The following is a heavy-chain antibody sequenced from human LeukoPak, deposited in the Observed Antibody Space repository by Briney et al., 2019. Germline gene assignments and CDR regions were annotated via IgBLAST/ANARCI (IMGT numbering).Heavy chain of an antibody. CDR1: GFTVRSNY. CDR3: ARLYYDILTAIRN. V-gene: IGHV3-53*01. Sequence: GGSLRLTCAASGFTVRSNYMSWVRQAPGKGLEWVSIIYNDGGTYYADSVKGRFTISRDNSKNTLFLQMNSLRAEDTAVYFCARLYYDILTAIRNWGQGTLVTVSS. CDR2: IYNDGGT. D-gene: IGHD3-9*01. J-gene: IGHJ4*02.